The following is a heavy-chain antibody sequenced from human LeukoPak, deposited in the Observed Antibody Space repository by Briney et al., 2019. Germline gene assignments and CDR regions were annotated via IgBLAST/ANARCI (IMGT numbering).Heavy chain of an antibody. CDR2: INPSGGST. CDR1: GYTFTSYY. J-gene: IGHJ5*02. D-gene: IGHD3-3*01. Sequence: ASVKVSCKASGYTFTSYYMHWVRQAPGQGLEWMGIINPSGGSTSYAQKFQGRVTMTRDTSSSTVYMELSSLRSEDTAVYYCARGGTYYDFWSGYYNWFDPWGQGTLVTVSS. CDR3: ARGGTYYDFWSGYYNWFDP. V-gene: IGHV1-46*01.